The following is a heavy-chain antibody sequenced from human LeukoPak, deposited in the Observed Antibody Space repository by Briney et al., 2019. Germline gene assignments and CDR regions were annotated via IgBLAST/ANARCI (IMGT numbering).Heavy chain of an antibody. J-gene: IGHJ4*02. V-gene: IGHV3-15*01. D-gene: IGHD3-16*02. CDR2: IKSKTDGGTR. CDR3: TTEVMITFGGVIVPPPDY. Sequence: PGGSLRLSCAASGFTFSNAWMSWVRQAPGKGLEWVGRIKSKTDGGTRDYAARVKGRFTISRDDSKDTLYLQMNSPQTENTAVYYCTTEVMITFGGVIVPPPDYWGQGTLVTVSS. CDR1: GFTFSNAW.